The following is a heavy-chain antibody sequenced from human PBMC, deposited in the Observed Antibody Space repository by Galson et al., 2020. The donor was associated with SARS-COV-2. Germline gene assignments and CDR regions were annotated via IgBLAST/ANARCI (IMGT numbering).Heavy chain of an antibody. J-gene: IGHJ6*03. Sequence: SETLSLTCTVSGGSISSYYWSWIRQPPGKGLEWIGYIYYTGSTNYNPSLKSRATISVDTSKNQFSLKLSSVTAADTAVYYCARRITHLSPYYYYYMDVWGKGTTVTVSS. CDR2: IYYTGST. D-gene: IGHD2-21*01. V-gene: IGHV4-59*08. CDR1: GGSISSYY. CDR3: ARRITHLSPYYYYYMDV.